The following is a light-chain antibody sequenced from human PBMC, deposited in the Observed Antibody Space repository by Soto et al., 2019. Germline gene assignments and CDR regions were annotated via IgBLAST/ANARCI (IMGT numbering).Light chain of an antibody. V-gene: IGKV3-20*01. Sequence: EIVFKQSPDTLSLSPGEIATLSCRASQSVRSNYLAWYQQKPGQAPRFLIYDASSRATGIPDRFSGSGSGTDFTLTISRLEPEDFAVYYCQQYGSTPLTFGGGTKVDIK. CDR1: QSVRSNY. CDR3: QQYGSTPLT. J-gene: IGKJ4*01. CDR2: DAS.